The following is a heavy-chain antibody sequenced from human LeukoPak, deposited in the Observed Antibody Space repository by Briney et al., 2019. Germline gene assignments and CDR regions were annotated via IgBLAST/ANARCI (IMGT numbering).Heavy chain of an antibody. D-gene: IGHD3-22*01. CDR3: AREYYYDSSGYHDAFDI. Sequence: ASVKVSCKASGYTFTSYYMHWVRQAPGQGLEWMGIINPSGGSTSYAQKFQGRVTITTDESTSTAYMELSSLRSEDTAVYYCAREYYYDSSGYHDAFDIWGQGTMVTVSS. CDR2: INPSGGST. CDR1: GYTFTSYY. J-gene: IGHJ3*02. V-gene: IGHV1-46*01.